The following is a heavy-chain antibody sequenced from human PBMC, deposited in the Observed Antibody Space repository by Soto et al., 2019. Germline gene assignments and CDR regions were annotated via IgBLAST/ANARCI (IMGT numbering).Heavy chain of an antibody. J-gene: IGHJ4*02. D-gene: IGHD3-3*01. CDR3: ASLRFLEWLLAFDY. CDR2: ISSSSSYI. CDR1: GFTFSSYS. Sequence: GGSLRLSCAASGFTFSSYSMNWVRQAPGKGLEWVSSISSSSSYIYYADSVKGRFTISRDNAKNSLYLQMNSLRAEDTAVYYCASLRFLEWLLAFDYWGQGTLVTVSS. V-gene: IGHV3-21*01.